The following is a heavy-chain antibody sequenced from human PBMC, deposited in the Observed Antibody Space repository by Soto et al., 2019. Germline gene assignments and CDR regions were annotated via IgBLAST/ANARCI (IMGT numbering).Heavy chain of an antibody. J-gene: IGHJ6*02. D-gene: IGHD3-16*01. CDR3: ARVRGGGMDV. CDR2: IYHSGST. Sequence: PSETLSLTCAVSGYSISSGYYWSWIRQPPGKGLEWIGSIYHSGSTYYNPSLKSRVTISVDTSKNQFSLKLSSVTAADTAVYYCARVRGGGMDVWGQGTTVTVSS. V-gene: IGHV4-38-2*01. CDR1: GYSISSGYY.